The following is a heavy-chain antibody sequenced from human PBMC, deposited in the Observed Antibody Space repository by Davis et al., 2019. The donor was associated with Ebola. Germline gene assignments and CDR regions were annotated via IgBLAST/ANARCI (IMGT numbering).Heavy chain of an antibody. CDR1: GYTFTSYG. V-gene: IGHV1-18*01. CDR3: ARDLFTIFGVVTFYGMDV. D-gene: IGHD3-3*01. Sequence: ASVKVSCKASGYTFTSYGISWVRQAPGQGLEWMGWISAYNGNINYAQKLQGRVTMTTDTSTSTAYMELRSLRSDDTAVYYCARDLFTIFGVVTFYGMDVWGQGTTVTVSS. CDR2: ISAYNGNI. J-gene: IGHJ6*02.